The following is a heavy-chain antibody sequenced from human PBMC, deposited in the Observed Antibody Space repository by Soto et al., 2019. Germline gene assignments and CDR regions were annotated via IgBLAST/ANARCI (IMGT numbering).Heavy chain of an antibody. CDR3: ASGKQWLGEFDY. V-gene: IGHV4-34*01. D-gene: IGHD6-19*01. Sequence: QVQLQQWGAGLLKPSETLSLTCAVYGGSFSGYYWSWIRQPPGKGLEWIGEINHSGSTNYNPSLKSRVTISVDTSKNQFSLKLSSVTAADTAVYYCASGKQWLGEFDYWGQGTLVTVSS. J-gene: IGHJ4*02. CDR1: GGSFSGYY. CDR2: INHSGST.